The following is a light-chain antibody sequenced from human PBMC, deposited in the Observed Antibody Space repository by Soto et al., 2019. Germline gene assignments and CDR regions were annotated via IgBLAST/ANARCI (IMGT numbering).Light chain of an antibody. CDR3: SSYRTGSTLV. CDR2: VVS. V-gene: IGLV2-14*01. CDR1: SSDGGGYDY. Sequence: QSALTQPASVSGSPVQSITISCTGTSSDGGGYDYVSWYQQHPGKAPKLLIFVVSKRPSGISNRLSGSKSGNTASLILSGLQPEDEADYYCSSYRTGSTLVFGGVTKLTVL. J-gene: IGLJ2*01.